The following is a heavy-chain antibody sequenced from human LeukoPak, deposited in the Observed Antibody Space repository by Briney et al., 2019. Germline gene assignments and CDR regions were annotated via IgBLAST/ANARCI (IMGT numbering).Heavy chain of an antibody. CDR3: ARHRYYHYGMDV. J-gene: IGHJ6*02. CDR2: IYYSGST. CDR1: GGSISSGGYY. Sequence: SETLSLTCTVSGGSISSGGYYWSWIRQHPGKGLEWIGYIYYSGSTYYNPSLKSRVTISVDTSKNQFSLKLSSVTAADTAVYYCARHRYYHYGMDVWGQGTTVTVSS. V-gene: IGHV4-31*03.